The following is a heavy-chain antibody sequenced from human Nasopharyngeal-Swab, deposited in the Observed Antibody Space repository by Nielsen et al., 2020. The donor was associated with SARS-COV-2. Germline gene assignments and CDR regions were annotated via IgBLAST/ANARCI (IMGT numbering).Heavy chain of an antibody. CDR3: ARDPHGVRGAMQDAFDL. J-gene: IGHJ3*01. V-gene: IGHV3-74*01. D-gene: IGHD3-16*01. Sequence: GESLKTSCAVSGFTFNNYWMHWVRQAPGKGLVWVSRINGEESRTSYADSVKGRFTISRDNAKNTLYLQMNSLRADDAAMYYCARDPHGVRGAMQDAFDLWGQGTMVTVSS. CDR1: GFTFNNYW. CDR2: INGEESRT.